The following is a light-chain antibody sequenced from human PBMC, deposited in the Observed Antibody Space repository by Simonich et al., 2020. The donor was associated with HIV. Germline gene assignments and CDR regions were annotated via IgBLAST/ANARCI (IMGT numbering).Light chain of an antibody. CDR1: QSVSSY. Sequence: EIVLTQSPATLSLSPGERATLSCRASQSVSSYLAWYQQKPGQAPRLLIYNASNRATGIPARFRGSGSGTDFTLTISSLEPEDFAVYYCQQRSNWHTFGQGTKLEIK. J-gene: IGKJ2*01. CDR3: QQRSNWHT. V-gene: IGKV3-11*01. CDR2: NAS.